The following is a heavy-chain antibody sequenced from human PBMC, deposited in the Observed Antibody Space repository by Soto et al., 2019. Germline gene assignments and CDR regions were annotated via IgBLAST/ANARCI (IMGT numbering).Heavy chain of an antibody. J-gene: IGHJ5*02. CDR3: ARGRGYSYGFPNWLDP. Sequence: SETLSLTCAVYGGSFSGYYWSWIRQPPGKGLEWIGEINHSGSTNYNPSLKSRVTISVDTSKNQFSLKLSSVTAADTAVYYCARGRGYSYGFPNWLDPWGQGTLVTVSS. CDR1: GGSFSGYY. V-gene: IGHV4-34*01. CDR2: INHSGST. D-gene: IGHD5-18*01.